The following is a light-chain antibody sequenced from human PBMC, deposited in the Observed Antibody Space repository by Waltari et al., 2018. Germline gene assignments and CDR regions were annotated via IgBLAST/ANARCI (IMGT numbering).Light chain of an antibody. CDR1: QSVGSS. CDR2: DAS. V-gene: IGKV3-20*01. CDR3: QQYGSSPLT. Sequence: EIVLTQSPVTLSLAPGERATLSCWASQSVGSSLAWYQQKPGQAPRLLMYDASNRATGVPARFNGSGSGTDFTLTISRLEPEDFAVYYCQQYGSSPLTFGGGTKVEIK. J-gene: IGKJ4*01.